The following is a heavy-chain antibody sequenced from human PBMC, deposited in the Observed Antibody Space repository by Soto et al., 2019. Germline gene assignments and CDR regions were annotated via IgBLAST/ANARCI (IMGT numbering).Heavy chain of an antibody. CDR3: ARILAGQQVIGENWFDP. V-gene: IGHV4-30-4*01. CDR1: GGSXSSGDYY. D-gene: IGHD2-21*01. Sequence: TSETLSLTCTVSGGSXSSGDYYWGWIRQPPGKGLEWIGYIYYSGSTYYNPSLKSRVSMSVDTSKNQFSLMLSSVTAADTAMYYCARILAGQQVIGENWFDPWGQGTLVTVSS. CDR2: IYYSGST. J-gene: IGHJ5*02.